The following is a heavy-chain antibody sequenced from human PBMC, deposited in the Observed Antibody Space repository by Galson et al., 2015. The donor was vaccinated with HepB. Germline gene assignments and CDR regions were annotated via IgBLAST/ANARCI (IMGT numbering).Heavy chain of an antibody. J-gene: IGHJ4*02. D-gene: IGHD2-8*01. CDR2: ISDTGGGT. Sequence: SLRLSCVASGFTFSSYAMSWVRQAPGKGLEWVSGISDTGGGTYYADSVKGRFTISRDNSKNTLYLQINSLRVEDTAVYYCAKGLIWFDYWGQGTLVTVSS. V-gene: IGHV3-23*01. CDR3: AKGLIWFDY. CDR1: GFTFSSYA.